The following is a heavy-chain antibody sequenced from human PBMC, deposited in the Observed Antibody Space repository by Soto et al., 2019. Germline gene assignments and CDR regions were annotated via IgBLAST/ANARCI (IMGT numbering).Heavy chain of an antibody. Sequence: VQLLESGGDLVQPGGSLRLSCVASGFILNNYAMSWVRQAPGKGLEWVPTIGGTDGDSDGVPWYEDSVKGRFTISRDSSANTLFLHMANLRDEDSALYYCVKRGRNWGAFDFWGQGTTVVVSS. CDR1: GFILNNYA. CDR3: VKRGRNWGAFDF. D-gene: IGHD7-27*01. J-gene: IGHJ3*01. V-gene: IGHV3-23*01. CDR2: IGGTDGDSDGVP.